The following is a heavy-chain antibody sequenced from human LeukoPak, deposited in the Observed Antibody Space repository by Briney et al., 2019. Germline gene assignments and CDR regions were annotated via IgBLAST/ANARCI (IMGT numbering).Heavy chain of an antibody. D-gene: IGHD3-16*01. V-gene: IGHV1-24*01. Sequence: ASVKVSCKVSGYTLSELSMHWVRQGPGKGLGGMGVFDPEDGETIYAQKFQGRVTMTEDSSTDTAYMEVSSLRSEDTAVYYCATATKVWLSRPYFFDYWGQGTLVTVSS. CDR3: ATATKVWLSRPYFFDY. CDR2: FDPEDGET. J-gene: IGHJ4*02. CDR1: GYTLSELS.